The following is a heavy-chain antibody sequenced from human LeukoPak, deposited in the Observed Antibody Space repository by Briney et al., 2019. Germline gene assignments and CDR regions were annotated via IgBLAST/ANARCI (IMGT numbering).Heavy chain of an antibody. CDR1: GFTFSIYA. J-gene: IGHJ4*02. V-gene: IGHV3-23*01. Sequence: GGSLRLSCAASGFTFSIYAMSWVRQAPGKGLEWVSAISGSGGSTYYADSVKGRFTISRDNSKNTLYLQMNSLRAGDTAVYYCATSFGVTIFGVVNENYFAYWGQGTLVTVSS. CDR3: ATSFGVTIFGVVNENYFAY. D-gene: IGHD3-3*01. CDR2: ISGSGGST.